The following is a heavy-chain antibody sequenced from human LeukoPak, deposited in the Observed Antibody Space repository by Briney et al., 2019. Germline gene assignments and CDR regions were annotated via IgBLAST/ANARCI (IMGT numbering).Heavy chain of an antibody. D-gene: IGHD3-22*01. Sequence: PGGSLRLSCAASGFTFSSYGMHWVRQAPGKGLEWVAFIRYDGSNKYYADSVKGRFTISRDNGKNSLYLQMNSLRAEDTAVYYCLPSYYYNSSGYYYGSNYWGQGTLVTVSS. V-gene: IGHV3-30*02. J-gene: IGHJ4*02. CDR1: GFTFSSYG. CDR3: LPSYYYNSSGYYYGSNY. CDR2: IRYDGSNK.